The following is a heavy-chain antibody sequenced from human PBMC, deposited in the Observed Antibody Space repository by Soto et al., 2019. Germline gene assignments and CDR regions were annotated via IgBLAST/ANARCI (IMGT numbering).Heavy chain of an antibody. V-gene: IGHV3-7*01. J-gene: IGHJ6*02. Sequence: CLTPSCPASGSSFSSYCVSWVRQAPGKGLEWVANIKQDGSEKYYVDSVKGRFTISRDNAKNSLYLQMNSLRAEDTAVYYCATDLDFMGMDVWGQGTTVTVSS. D-gene: IGHD3-3*01. CDR2: IKQDGSEK. CDR3: ATDLDFMGMDV. CDR1: GSSFSSYC.